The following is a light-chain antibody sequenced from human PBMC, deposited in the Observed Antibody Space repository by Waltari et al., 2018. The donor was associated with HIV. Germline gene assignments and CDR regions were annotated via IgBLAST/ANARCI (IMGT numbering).Light chain of an antibody. Sequence: LGASVKLTCTLSSGHSSYAIAWHQQQPEKAPRYLMRLNSDGSHTKGDGIPDRFSGSSSGAERYLIISSLQSEDEADYYCQTWGTGIHVVFGGGTKLTVL. V-gene: IGLV4-69*01. CDR2: LNSDGSH. J-gene: IGLJ3*02. CDR1: SGHSSYA. CDR3: QTWGTGIHVV.